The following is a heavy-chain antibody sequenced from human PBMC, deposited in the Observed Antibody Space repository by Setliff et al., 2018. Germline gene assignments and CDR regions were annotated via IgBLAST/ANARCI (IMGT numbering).Heavy chain of an antibody. Sequence: ASVKVSCKASGYSFTNYGFGGLRQAPGQGLGWMGGISTHNGNINYAQKFQGRVTMTTDTSTTIAYMELSSLRSDDTAVYYCATEKFPGDWGDYWGQGTLVTVS. CDR2: ISTHNGNI. V-gene: IGHV1-18*01. D-gene: IGHD2-21*01. CDR1: GYSFTNYG. J-gene: IGHJ4*02. CDR3: ATEKFPGDWGDY.